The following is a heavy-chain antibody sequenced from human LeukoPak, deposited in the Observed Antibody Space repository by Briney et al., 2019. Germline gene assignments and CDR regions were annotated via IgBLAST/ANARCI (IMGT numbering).Heavy chain of an antibody. Sequence: GGSLRLSCAASGFTFSSYAMHWVRQAPGRGLEWVAVISYDGSNKYYADSVKGRLTISRDNSKNTLYLQMNSLRAEDTAVYYCATGYSGYDQLYYFDYWGQGTLVTVST. CDR3: ATGYSGYDQLYYFDY. J-gene: IGHJ4*02. CDR1: GFTFSSYA. CDR2: ISYDGSNK. V-gene: IGHV3-30-3*01. D-gene: IGHD5-12*01.